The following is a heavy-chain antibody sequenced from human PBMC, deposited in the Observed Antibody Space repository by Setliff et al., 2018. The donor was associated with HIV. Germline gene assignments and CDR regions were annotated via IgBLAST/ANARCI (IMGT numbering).Heavy chain of an antibody. Sequence: PSETLSLTCAVSGYSISNDYYWGWIRQPPGKGLEWIGSIPYRGRTYYNPSLKSRLSISVDTSKNQLSLKLSSVTAADTAVYYCAISTSGVSGSYPAHAFDIWGQGTMVTVSS. CDR3: AISTSGVSGSYPAHAFDI. CDR1: GYSISNDYY. J-gene: IGHJ3*02. V-gene: IGHV4-38-2*01. CDR2: IPYRGRT. D-gene: IGHD3-10*01.